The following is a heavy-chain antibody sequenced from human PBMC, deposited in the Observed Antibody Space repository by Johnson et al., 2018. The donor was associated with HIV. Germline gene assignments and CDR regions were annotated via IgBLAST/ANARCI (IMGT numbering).Heavy chain of an antibody. CDR2: MNWNGGST. CDR1: GFTFDDYG. CDR3: AKDRSRLRLWACDI. Sequence: VQLVESGGGLVQPGGSLRLSCEASGFTFDDYGLSWVRQAPGKGLEWVSGMNWNGGSTGYADSVKGRCTISRDNAKNSLYLQMNSLTAEDTAFYYCAKDRSRLRLWACDIWGQGTMVTVSS. J-gene: IGHJ3*02. V-gene: IGHV3-20*04. D-gene: IGHD4-17*01.